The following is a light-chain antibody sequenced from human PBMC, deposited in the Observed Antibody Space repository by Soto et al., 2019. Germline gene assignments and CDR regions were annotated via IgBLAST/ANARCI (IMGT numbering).Light chain of an antibody. CDR3: QHNGSPPPFT. V-gene: IGKV3-20*01. Sequence: EFVLTQSPGTLSLSPGERATLSCRASQSISSSFLAWYQQKPGQAPRLLIYGASSRGTGIPDRFSGSGSGIDYTLTITRREPEDFAVYNCQHNGSPPPFTFGGGTKVEIK. CDR2: GAS. J-gene: IGKJ4*01. CDR1: QSISSSF.